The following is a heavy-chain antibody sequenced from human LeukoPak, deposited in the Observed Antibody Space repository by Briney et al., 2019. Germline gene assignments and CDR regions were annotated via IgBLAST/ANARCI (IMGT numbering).Heavy chain of an antibody. CDR1: GFTFSNFW. J-gene: IGHJ4*02. V-gene: IGHV3-7*01. D-gene: IGHD1-1*01. CDR2: IKQDGNEK. CDR3: ARELAFSTTQNY. Sequence: GGSLRLSCAASGFTFSNFWMSWVRQAPGKGLEWVANIKQDGNEKYYVDSVKGRFTIPRDNAKKSLYLQMNSLRAEDTAVYYCARELAFSTTQNYWGQGTLVTVSS.